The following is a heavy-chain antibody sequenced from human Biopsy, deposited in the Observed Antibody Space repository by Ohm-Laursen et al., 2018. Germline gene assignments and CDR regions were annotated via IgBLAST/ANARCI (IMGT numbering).Heavy chain of an antibody. J-gene: IGHJ2*01. CDR2: IYSSGGS. D-gene: IGHD6-19*01. CDR1: GGSTNDYF. Sequence: SQTLSLTCSVSGGSTNDYFWSWIRQPAGETLEWNGRIYSSGGSSYNPSLKSRISMSMDTSNNQFSLTLTSVTAADTAVYYCARTPGKAVAGRFLDLWGRGTLVTVSS. V-gene: IGHV4-4*07. CDR3: ARTPGKAVAGRFLDL.